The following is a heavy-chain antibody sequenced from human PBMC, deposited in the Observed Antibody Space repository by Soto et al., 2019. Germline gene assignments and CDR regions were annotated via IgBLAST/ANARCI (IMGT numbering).Heavy chain of an antibody. CDR2: IIPIFGTA. D-gene: IGHD2-8*01. CDR1: GGTFRSYA. J-gene: IGHJ6*02. Sequence: QVQLVQSGAEVQTPGSSVKVSCKASGGTFRSYAISWVRQAPGQGLEGMGGIIPIFGTADYAQKFQGRVTITADGSTSTAYRELSSLRSEDTAVDYCACTVSNYDDYGMDGWGQGTTVTVSS. V-gene: IGHV1-69*12. CDR3: ACTVSNYDDYGMDG.